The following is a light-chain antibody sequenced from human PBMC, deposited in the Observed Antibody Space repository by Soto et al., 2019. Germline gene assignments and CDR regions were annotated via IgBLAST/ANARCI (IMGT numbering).Light chain of an antibody. V-gene: IGLV1-44*01. CDR1: SSNIGSDT. CDR2: SNN. Sequence: QSVLTQPPSASGAPGQRVTISCSGSSSNIGSDTVKCYQQLPGTAPPLLIYSNNQRPSGVPDRFSGSKAGTSASLSISGLPSEDEADYYYADWYDMMSGWVFGGGTKLTVL. J-gene: IGLJ3*02. CDR3: ADWYDMMSGWV.